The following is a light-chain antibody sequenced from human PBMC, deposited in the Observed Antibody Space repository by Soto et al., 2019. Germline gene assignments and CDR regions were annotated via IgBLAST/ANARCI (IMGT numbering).Light chain of an antibody. J-gene: IGKJ5*01. Sequence: EIVMTQSPATLSVSPGERATLSCRASQSVSSNLAWYQQKPGQAPRLLIYGASTRATGIPARFSGSGSGTEFTPTISLLQSEDFAVYYRQQYNNRSMTFGQGTRLEIK. V-gene: IGKV3-15*01. CDR1: QSVSSN. CDR3: QQYNNRSMT. CDR2: GAS.